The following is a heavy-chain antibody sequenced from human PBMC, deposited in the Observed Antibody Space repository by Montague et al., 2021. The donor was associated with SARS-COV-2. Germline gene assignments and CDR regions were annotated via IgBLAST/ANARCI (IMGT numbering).Heavy chain of an antibody. Sequence: SETLSLTCTVSGGSISSSNYYWGWIRQPPGKGLEWIGRIYYSGTTYYNPSLQSRVTISVDTSKKQFSLKLSSVTAADTAVYYCARGTYTSGWFQQFDYWGQGTLVTVSS. CDR1: GGSISSSNYY. J-gene: IGHJ4*02. D-gene: IGHD6-19*01. CDR2: IYYSGTT. V-gene: IGHV4-39*01. CDR3: ARGTYTSGWFQQFDY.